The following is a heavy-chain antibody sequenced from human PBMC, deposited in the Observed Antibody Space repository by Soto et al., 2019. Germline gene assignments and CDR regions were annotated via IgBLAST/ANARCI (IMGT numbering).Heavy chain of an antibody. Sequence: QVYLVQSGAEVKKTGSSVKIPCKGSGGIFSSNTINWVRQAAGQGLEWMGGIIPHFETANYAVKFQGSVTITADKATKTDYMGLTSLRSVDTAVYYCASKAACGGGCYAIDSWGKGTLVTVSS. CDR2: IIPHFETA. V-gene: IGHV1-69*06. J-gene: IGHJ4*02. CDR3: ASKAACGGGCYAIDS. D-gene: IGHD2-21*02. CDR1: GGIFSSNT.